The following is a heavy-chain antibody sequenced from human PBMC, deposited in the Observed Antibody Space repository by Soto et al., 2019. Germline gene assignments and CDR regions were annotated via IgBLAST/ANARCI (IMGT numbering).Heavy chain of an antibody. V-gene: IGHV4-59*08. CDR1: GGSISSYY. CDR2: IYYSGST. J-gene: IGHJ4*02. D-gene: IGHD3-22*01. CDR3: ARLLDYYDRSGYFDY. Sequence: SETLSLTCTVSGGSISSYYWNWIRQHPGKGLEWIGYIYYSGSTYYNPSLKSRITISVDTSKNQFSLKLSSVTAADTAVYYCARLLDYYDRSGYFDYWGQGTLITVSS.